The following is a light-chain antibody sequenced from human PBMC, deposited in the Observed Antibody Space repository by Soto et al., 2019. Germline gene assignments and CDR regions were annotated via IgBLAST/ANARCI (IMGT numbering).Light chain of an antibody. V-gene: IGLV2-14*01. J-gene: IGLJ1*01. CDR3: SSYTSSSLGV. Sequence: QSVLTQPASVSGSPGQSITISCTGTSSDVGGYGYVSWYQQHPGKAPKLMIYDVSNRPSGVSNRFSGSKSGNTASLTISGLQAEDEADYYCSSYTSSSLGVFGTGTKVXVL. CDR2: DVS. CDR1: SSDVGGYGY.